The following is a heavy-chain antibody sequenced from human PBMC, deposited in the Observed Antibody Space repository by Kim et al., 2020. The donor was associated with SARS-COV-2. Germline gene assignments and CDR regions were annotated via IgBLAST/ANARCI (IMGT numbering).Heavy chain of an antibody. V-gene: IGHV4-34*01. J-gene: IGHJ6*02. CDR3: ARGGMGTQPKTNYYYYYGMDV. D-gene: IGHD1-1*01. CDR2: INHSGST. Sequence: SETLSLTCAVYGGSFSGYYWSWIRQPPGKGLEWIGEINHSGSTNYNPSLKSRVTISVDTSKNQFSLKLSSVTAADTAVYYCARGGMGTQPKTNYYYYYGMDVWGQGTTVTVSS. CDR1: GGSFSGYY.